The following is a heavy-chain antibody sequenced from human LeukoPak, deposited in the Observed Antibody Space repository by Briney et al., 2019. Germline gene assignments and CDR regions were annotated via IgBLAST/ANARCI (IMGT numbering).Heavy chain of an antibody. Sequence: PGGSLRLSCAASGFTLSTYWMTCVRQAPGKGLEWVANIKQDGNEKYYVDSVKGRFTISRDNAKKLLYLQMNSLRVEDTAVYYCARDRGSSGRLGRFDNWGQGTLVTVSP. CDR3: ARDRGSSGRLGRFDN. J-gene: IGHJ4*02. CDR1: GFTLSTYW. V-gene: IGHV3-7*01. CDR2: IKQDGNEK. D-gene: IGHD6-19*01.